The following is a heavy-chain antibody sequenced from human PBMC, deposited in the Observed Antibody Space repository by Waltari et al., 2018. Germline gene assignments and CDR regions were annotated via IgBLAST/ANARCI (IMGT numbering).Heavy chain of an antibody. CDR1: GASLSSGRYY. Sequence: QVQLQKSGPGLVKPSQTLSLTCTVPGASLSSGRYYWSWIRQPAGKGLEWVGHMYAGRTRYNPSLESRVTISVDTSKNQLSLNLSSVIAADTGVYYCARETTLIVGPGAFQIWGQGTMVTVSS. J-gene: IGHJ3*02. V-gene: IGHV4-61*02. CDR3: ARETTLIVGPGAFQI. D-gene: IGHD3-22*01. CDR2: MYAGRT.